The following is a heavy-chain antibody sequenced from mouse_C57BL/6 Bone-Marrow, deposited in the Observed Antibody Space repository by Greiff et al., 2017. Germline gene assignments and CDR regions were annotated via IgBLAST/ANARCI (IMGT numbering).Heavy chain of an antibody. J-gene: IGHJ2*01. D-gene: IGHD4-1*01. CDR1: GFTFSSYG. CDR3: ARLGREGDY. V-gene: IGHV5-6*01. CDR2: ISSGGSYT. Sequence: EVKLMESGGDLVKPGGSLKLSCAASGFTFSSYGMSWVRQTPDKRLEWVATISSGGSYTYYPASVKGRFTISRENAKKTQYLQMSSMKSEDTAMYYCARLGREGDYWGQGTTLTVSS.